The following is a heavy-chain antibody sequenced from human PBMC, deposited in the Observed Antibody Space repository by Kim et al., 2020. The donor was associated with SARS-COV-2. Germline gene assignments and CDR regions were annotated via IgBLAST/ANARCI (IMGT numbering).Heavy chain of an antibody. J-gene: IGHJ4*02. D-gene: IGHD1-26*01. Sequence: AASVKGRFTISRDNSKNTLYLQMNSLRAEDTAVYYCARPRGGSYSPILDYWGQGTLVTVSS. CDR3: ARPRGGSYSPILDY. V-gene: IGHV3-30*01.